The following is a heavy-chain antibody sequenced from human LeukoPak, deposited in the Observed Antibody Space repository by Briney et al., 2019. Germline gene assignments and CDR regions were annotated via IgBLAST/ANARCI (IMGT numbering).Heavy chain of an antibody. CDR2: ISWNSGSI. CDR3: AKDSVLLWFGGSAFDI. D-gene: IGHD3-10*01. J-gene: IGHJ3*02. V-gene: IGHV3-9*01. CDR1: GFTFSSYG. Sequence: GGSLRLSCAASGFTFSSYGMYWVRQAPGKGLEWVSGISWNSGSIGYADSVKGRFTISRDNAKNSRYLQMNSLRAEDTALYYCAKDSVLLWFGGSAFDIWGQGTMVTVSS.